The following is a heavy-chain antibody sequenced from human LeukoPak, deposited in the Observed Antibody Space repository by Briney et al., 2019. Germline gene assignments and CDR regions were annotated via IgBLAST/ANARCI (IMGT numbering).Heavy chain of an antibody. Sequence: SETLSLTCAVYGGSFSGYYWTWIRQAPGKGLEWIGEINPSGRISYNPSLKSRVTISVDTSKNQFSLKLSSVTAADTAVYYCARGSPRTYYYGSGSYLFDYWGQGTLVTVSS. CDR1: GGSFSGYY. V-gene: IGHV4-34*01. D-gene: IGHD3-10*01. CDR2: INPSGRI. J-gene: IGHJ4*02. CDR3: ARGSPRTYYYGSGSYLFDY.